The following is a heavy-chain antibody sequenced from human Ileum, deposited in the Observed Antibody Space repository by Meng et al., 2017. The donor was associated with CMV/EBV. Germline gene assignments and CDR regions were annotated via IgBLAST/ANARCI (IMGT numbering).Heavy chain of an antibody. CDR2: MYFSGIA. J-gene: IGHJ4*02. V-gene: IGHV4-39*07. CDR3: ARDLTNKWFYY. CDR1: GDPISSGSHS. D-gene: IGHD1-26*01. Sequence: RKEPGPGLGKPAETLSLTCTASGDPISSGSHSWAWFRQPPGKRLEWIGSMYFSGIADYNPSLKSRVTISLHATQKQFSLRLTSVTAADSAVYFCARDLTNKWFYYWGQGTLVTVSS.